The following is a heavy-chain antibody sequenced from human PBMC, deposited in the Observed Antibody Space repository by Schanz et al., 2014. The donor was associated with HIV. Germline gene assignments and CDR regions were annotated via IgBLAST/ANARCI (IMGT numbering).Heavy chain of an antibody. D-gene: IGHD3-16*01. CDR1: GFTFSTYG. CDR3: ARVANWDYYGMDV. J-gene: IGHJ6*02. Sequence: QLLESGGGLVQPGGSLRLSCAASGFTFSTYGMHWVRQGPGKGLEWVAFISYDGSNKYYADSVKGRFTISRDNSKNTLFLQMNSLRGEDTAVYYCARVANWDYYGMDVWGRGTTVTVSS. CDR2: ISYDGSNK. V-gene: IGHV3-30*03.